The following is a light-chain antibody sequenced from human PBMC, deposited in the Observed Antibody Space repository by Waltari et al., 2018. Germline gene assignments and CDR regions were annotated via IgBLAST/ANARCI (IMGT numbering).Light chain of an antibody. CDR2: ATS. CDR1: QDIRNW. V-gene: IGKV1-12*01. Sequence: DIQMTQSPSSVSASVGDRVTITCRASQDIRNWLAWYQQKPGKAPNLLIYATSSLQTGVPSRFSGSGSWTEFTLTSSSLQPEDFATYYCQQANSFPITYGPGTKVDIK. CDR3: QQANSFPIT. J-gene: IGKJ3*01.